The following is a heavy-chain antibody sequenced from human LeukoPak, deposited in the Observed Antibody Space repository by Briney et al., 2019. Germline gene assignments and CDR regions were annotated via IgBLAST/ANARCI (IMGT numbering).Heavy chain of an antibody. CDR3: GRGDSYGDFEAGY. CDR2: VNPRGGRT. V-gene: IGHV1-46*01. CDR1: GYTFTSYY. J-gene: IGHJ4*02. Sequence: ASVNVSCKASGYTFTSYYMHWVRQAPGQGLEWMGGVNPRGGRTTYAQKFQGRFTMTRDTSTSTVYMELSRLRSEDTAVYYCGRGDSYGDFEAGYWGQGTLATVSS. D-gene: IGHD4-17*01.